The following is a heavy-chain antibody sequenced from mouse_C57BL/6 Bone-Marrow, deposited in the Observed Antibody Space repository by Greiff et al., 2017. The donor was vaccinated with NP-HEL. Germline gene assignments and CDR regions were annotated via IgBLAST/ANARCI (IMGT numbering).Heavy chain of an antibody. J-gene: IGHJ1*03. CDR2: IDPPDSYT. D-gene: IGHD1-1*01. CDR1: GYTFTSYW. Sequence: QVQLQQPGAELVMPGASVKLSCKASGYTFTSYWMHWVKQRPGQGLEWIGEIDPPDSYTNYNQKFKGKSTLTVDKSSSTAYMQLSSLTSEDSAVYYCARSPYYYGSPYWYFDVWGTGTTVTVSS. V-gene: IGHV1-69*01. CDR3: ARSPYYYGSPYWYFDV.